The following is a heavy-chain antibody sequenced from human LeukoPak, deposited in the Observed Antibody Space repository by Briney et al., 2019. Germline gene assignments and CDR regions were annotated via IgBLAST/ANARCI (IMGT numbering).Heavy chain of an antibody. CDR1: GFTFSSYS. CDR3: ARTGEVSRTHYDFWRYYYYMDV. Sequence: PGGSLRLSCAASGFTFSSYSMNWVRQAPGKGLEWVSLISWDGGSTYYADSVKGRFTISRDNNKNSLYLQMNSLRAEDTALYYCARTGEVSRTHYDFWRYYYYMDVWGKGTTVTVSS. D-gene: IGHD3-3*01. CDR2: ISWDGGST. J-gene: IGHJ6*03. V-gene: IGHV3-43D*03.